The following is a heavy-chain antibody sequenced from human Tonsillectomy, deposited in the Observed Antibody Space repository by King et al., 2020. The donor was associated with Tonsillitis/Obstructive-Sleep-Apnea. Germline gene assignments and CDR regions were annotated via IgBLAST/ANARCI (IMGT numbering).Heavy chain of an antibody. V-gene: IGHV3-30*04. J-gene: IGHJ5*02. CDR1: GFNFSSYA. D-gene: IGHD2-2*01. CDR2: ISYDGSNK. Sequence: VQLVESGGGVVQPGRSLRLSCAASGFNFSSYAMHWVRQAPGKGLEWVAVISYDGSNKYYADSVKGRFTISRDNSKNTLYLQMNSLRAEDTAVYYCARDPSYCSSTSCYQGGWFDPWAQGPLVPVSS. CDR3: ARDPSYCSSTSCYQGGWFDP.